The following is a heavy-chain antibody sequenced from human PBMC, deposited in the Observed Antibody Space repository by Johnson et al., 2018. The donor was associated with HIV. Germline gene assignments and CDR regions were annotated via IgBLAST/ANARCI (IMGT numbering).Heavy chain of an antibody. CDR2: INWNGAST. Sequence: QVQLVESGGGVVQPGRSLRLSCAASGFTFSSYAMHWVRQAPGKGLEWVSGINWNGASTGYPDSVKGRFTISRDNSKNTLYLQMDSLRAEDTAVYYCARGRLNHFPDAFDIWGQGTMVTVSS. J-gene: IGHJ3*02. V-gene: IGHV3-NL1*01. D-gene: IGHD3-16*01. CDR3: ARGRLNHFPDAFDI. CDR1: GFTFSSYA.